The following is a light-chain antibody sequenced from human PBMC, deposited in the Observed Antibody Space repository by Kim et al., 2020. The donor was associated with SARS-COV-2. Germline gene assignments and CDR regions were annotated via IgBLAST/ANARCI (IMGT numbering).Light chain of an antibody. CDR1: QDISNS. J-gene: IGKJ4*01. V-gene: IGKV1-8*01. CDR2: DAF. Sequence: SASTGDRVTSTCRASQDISNSLAWYQQKPGKAPELLIYDAFTLQSGVSPRFSGSRSGTDFTLTISSLQSEDFATYYCQQHYIYPLTFGGGTKLEI. CDR3: QQHYIYPLT.